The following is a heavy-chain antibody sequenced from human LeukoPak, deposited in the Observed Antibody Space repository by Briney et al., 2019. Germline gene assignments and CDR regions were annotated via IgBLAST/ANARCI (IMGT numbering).Heavy chain of an antibody. V-gene: IGHV4-39*07. Sequence: SETPSLTCAVSGGSISSGGYYWGWIRQPPGKGLEWIGSIYHSGSTYYNPSLKSRVTISVDTSKNQFSLKLSSVTAADTAVYYCAREGDGYNLERIFDVWGKGTTVTVSS. CDR3: AREGDGYNLERIFDV. CDR1: GGSISSGGYY. CDR2: IYHSGST. D-gene: IGHD5-24*01. J-gene: IGHJ6*04.